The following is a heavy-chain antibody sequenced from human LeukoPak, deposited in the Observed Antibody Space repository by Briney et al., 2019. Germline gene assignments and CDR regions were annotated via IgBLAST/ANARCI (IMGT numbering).Heavy chain of an antibody. Sequence: KPSETLSLTCTVSGGSISSYYWTWIRQPRGKGLEWIGDIYITGSTNYNPYLKRRVTMSVDTSKNQFSLRLSSVTAADTAVYYCARVRIGETSYDASDVWGLGTMVTVSS. CDR2: IYITGST. CDR3: ARVRIGETSYDASDV. D-gene: IGHD1-26*01. CDR1: GGSISSYY. J-gene: IGHJ3*01. V-gene: IGHV4-59*13.